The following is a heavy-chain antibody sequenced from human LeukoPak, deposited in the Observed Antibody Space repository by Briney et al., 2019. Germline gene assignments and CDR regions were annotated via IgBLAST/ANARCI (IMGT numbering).Heavy chain of an antibody. CDR3: ATRNSGWYDGGGFDP. J-gene: IGHJ5*02. D-gene: IGHD6-19*01. CDR1: GGSISRSSYN. CDR2: IYYSGRT. V-gene: IGHV4-39*02. Sequence: KSSETLSLTCSASGGSISRSSYNWGWIRQPPGKGLEWIASIYYSGRTYYNPSLKSRVSISVDTSKNHFSLKLTSVTAADTAVYFCATRNSGWYDGGGFDPWGQGTLVSVSS.